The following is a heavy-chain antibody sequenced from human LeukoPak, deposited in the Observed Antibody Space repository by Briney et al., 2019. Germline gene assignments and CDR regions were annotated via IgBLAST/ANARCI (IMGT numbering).Heavy chain of an antibody. CDR1: GYSVSTGYY. D-gene: IGHD3-16*01. V-gene: IGHV4-38-2*01. CDR3: ARLFWGIGAFDI. J-gene: IGHJ3*02. CDR2: IYHSGSS. Sequence: SETLSLTCAVSGYSVSTGYYWAWIRQPPGKGLEWIGSIYHSGSSYYNPSLKSRVIIPVDTSKSQFSLKMTSVTAADTAIYYCARLFWGIGAFDIWGQGTMVTISS.